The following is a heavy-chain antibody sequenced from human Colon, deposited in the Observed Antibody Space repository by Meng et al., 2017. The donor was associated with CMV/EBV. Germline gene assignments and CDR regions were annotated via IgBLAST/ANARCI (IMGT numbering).Heavy chain of an antibody. CDR1: GFTFSDYW. CDR3: ARNPVTNRRGSHFDY. V-gene: IGHV3-7*01. Sequence: GESLKISCVASGFTFSDYWMSWVRQAPGKGLEWVADIKQDGSEKYYVDSVKGRFTISRDNANNSLYLQMNSLRAEDTAVYYCARNPVTNRRGSHFDYWGQGTLVTVSS. CDR2: IKQDGSEK. D-gene: IGHD4-17*01. J-gene: IGHJ4*02.